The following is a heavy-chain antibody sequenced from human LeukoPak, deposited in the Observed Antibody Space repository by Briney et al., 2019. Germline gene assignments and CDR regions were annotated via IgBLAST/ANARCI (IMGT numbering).Heavy chain of an antibody. CDR1: GFTFSSYA. D-gene: IGHD6-25*01. J-gene: IGHJ4*02. Sequence: GGSLRLSCAASGFTFSSYAMTWVRQAPGKGLEWVSTISDSGARTNYADSAKGRFTISGDNSMNTLYLQMNSLRADDTAVYYCASGYFLDYWGQGTLVTVSS. V-gene: IGHV3-23*01. CDR3: ASGYFLDY. CDR2: ISDSGART.